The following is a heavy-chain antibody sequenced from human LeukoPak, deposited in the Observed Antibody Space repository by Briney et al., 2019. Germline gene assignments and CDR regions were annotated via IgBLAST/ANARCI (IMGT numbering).Heavy chain of an antibody. Sequence: GTSLRLSCADSGFTSRSSGMHWVRQAPGKGLEWVARISYDVIETNYADSVEGRFSISRDTSKNTVYLQMNSLRTEDTAVYYCATEADCNGTSCLALDHWGQGTLVIVSS. J-gene: IGHJ4*02. CDR1: GFTSRSSG. CDR2: ISYDVIET. V-gene: IGHV3-30*03. D-gene: IGHD2-2*01. CDR3: ATEADCNGTSCLALDH.